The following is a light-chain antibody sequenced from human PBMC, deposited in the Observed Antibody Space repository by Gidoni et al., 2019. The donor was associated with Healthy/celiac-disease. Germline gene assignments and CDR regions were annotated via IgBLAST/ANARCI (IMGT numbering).Light chain of an antibody. CDR3: MPARQTSLT. J-gene: IGKJ4*01. CDR2: LVS. V-gene: IGKV2-28*01. Sequence: VLTQSQLSLHVTPGEPASISGRSSQVLLHSNGYHYLDWYLPKPGQFPQLLIYLVSNRASVVPDRFIGRGSGSVYSLIILCVSAEDFVVFRCMPARQTSLTFGRGTKLE. CDR1: QVLLHSNGYHY.